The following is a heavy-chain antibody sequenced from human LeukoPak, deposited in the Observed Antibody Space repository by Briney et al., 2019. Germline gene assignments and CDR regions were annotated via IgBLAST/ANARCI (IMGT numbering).Heavy chain of an antibody. D-gene: IGHD3-3*01. CDR2: IYASGST. CDR3: ARAGYYNFWSGSYREIQEWFDS. Sequence: SQTLSLTCTVSGGSISSGSYYWSWIRQPAGKGLEWIGRIYASGSTNYHPSLNSRVTISVDTSKNQFSLKLSSVTAADTAVYYCARAGYYNFWSGSYREIQEWFDSWGQGTLVTVSS. J-gene: IGHJ5*01. CDR1: GGSISSGSYY. V-gene: IGHV4-61*02.